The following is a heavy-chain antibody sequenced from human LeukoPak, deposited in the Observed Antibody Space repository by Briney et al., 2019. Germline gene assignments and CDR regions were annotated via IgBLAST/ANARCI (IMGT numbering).Heavy chain of an antibody. CDR2: INDGGRT. CDR1: GFTVSNNY. J-gene: IGHJ5*02. D-gene: IGHD2-15*01. CDR3: AKDLGTWKLGVNWFDP. Sequence: PGGSLRLSCAASGFTVSNNYMTWVRQAPGKGLESVSVINDGGRTFYADSVKGRFTISRDNAKNTLYLQMNSLRAEDTAVYYCAKDLGTWKLGVNWFDPWGQGILVTVSS. V-gene: IGHV3-66*01.